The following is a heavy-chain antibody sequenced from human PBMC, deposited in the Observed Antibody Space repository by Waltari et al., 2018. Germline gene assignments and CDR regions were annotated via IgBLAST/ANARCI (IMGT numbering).Heavy chain of an antibody. J-gene: IGHJ3*02. CDR2: ISAYNGNT. Sequence: GQGLEWMGWISAYNGNTNYAQKLQGRVTMTTDTSTSTAYMELRSLRSDDTAVYYCARDIVVVTPAYDAFDIWGQGTMVTVSS. D-gene: IGHD3-22*01. V-gene: IGHV1-18*01. CDR3: ARDIVVVTPAYDAFDI.